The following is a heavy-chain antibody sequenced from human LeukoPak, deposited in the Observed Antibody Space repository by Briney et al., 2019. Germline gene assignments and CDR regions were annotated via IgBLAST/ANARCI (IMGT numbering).Heavy chain of an antibody. CDR3: ARAISDYDASDI. CDR2: ISSSSNFI. J-gene: IGHJ3*02. Sequence: PGGSLRLCCAASGFTFSSYSMNWVRQAPGKGLEWVSSISSSSNFIYYADSVKGRFTISRDNAKNSLYLQMNSLRAEDTAVYYCARAISDYDASDIWGQGTMVTVSS. CDR1: GFTFSSYS. V-gene: IGHV3-21*01. D-gene: IGHD4-17*01.